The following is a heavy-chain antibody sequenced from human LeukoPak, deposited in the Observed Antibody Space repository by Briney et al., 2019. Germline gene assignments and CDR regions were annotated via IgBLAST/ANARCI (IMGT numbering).Heavy chain of an antibody. V-gene: IGHV1-69*15. Sequence: ASVKVSCKASGGTFGSYAISWVRQAPGQGLEWMGRIIPIFGTANYAQKFQGRVTITADESTSTAYMELSSLRSEDTAVYYCARGVVVVPAAGGAFDIWGQGTMVTVSS. CDR3: ARGVVVVPAAGGAFDI. J-gene: IGHJ3*02. D-gene: IGHD2-2*01. CDR1: GGTFGSYA. CDR2: IIPIFGTA.